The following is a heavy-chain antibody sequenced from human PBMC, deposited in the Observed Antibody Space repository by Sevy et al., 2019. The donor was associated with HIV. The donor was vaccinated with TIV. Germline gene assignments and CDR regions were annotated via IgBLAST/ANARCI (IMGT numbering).Heavy chain of an antibody. V-gene: IGHV3-49*03. J-gene: IGHJ4*02. CDR2: IRSKDYGGTT. CDR1: GFTFGDYA. D-gene: IGHD3-22*01. CDR3: TRGYYYDSSGYSDY. Sequence: GGSLRLSCTGSGFTFGDYAMSWFRQAPGMGLEWVGFIRSKDYGGTTEYAASVKGRFTISRDDSKSIADLQMMSRKTDDTAVYYCTRGYYYDSSGYSDYWGQGTLVTVSS.